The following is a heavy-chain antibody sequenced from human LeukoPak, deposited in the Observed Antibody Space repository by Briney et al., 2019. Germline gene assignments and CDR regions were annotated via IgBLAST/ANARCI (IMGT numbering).Heavy chain of an antibody. CDR1: AFAFRNYE. J-gene: IGHJ4*02. Sequence: GGSLRLFCTTSAFAFRNYEMHWVREAPGKGLECVSYISTVGSNIYYSDAVKGRFTISRDNAKKSLSLQISSLIAADTAVYYCPGGPVVTTFDYWGQGTLVTVSS. CDR3: PGGPVVTTFDY. D-gene: IGHD2-21*02. CDR2: ISTVGSNI. V-gene: IGHV3-48*03.